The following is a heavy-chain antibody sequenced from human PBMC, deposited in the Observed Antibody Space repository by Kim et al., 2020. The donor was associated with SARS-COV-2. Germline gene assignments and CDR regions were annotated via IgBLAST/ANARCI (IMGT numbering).Heavy chain of an antibody. Sequence: SETLSLTCTVSGGSISSSSYYWGWIRQPPGKGLEWIGSIYYSGSTYYNPSLKSRVTISVDTSKNQFSLKLSSVTAADTAVYYCARRTQKIAAYDYWGQGTLVTVSS. CDR3: ARRTQKIAAYDY. V-gene: IGHV4-39*01. D-gene: IGHD2-15*01. J-gene: IGHJ4*02. CDR2: IYYSGST. CDR1: GGSISSSSYY.